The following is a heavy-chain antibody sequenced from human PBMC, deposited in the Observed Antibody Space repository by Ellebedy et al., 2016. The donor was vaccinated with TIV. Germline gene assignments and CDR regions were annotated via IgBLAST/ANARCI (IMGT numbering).Heavy chain of an antibody. CDR2: VSGRYTDK. J-gene: IGHJ4*02. V-gene: IGHV3-23*01. Sequence: PGGSLRLSCAASGFTFSFYTMSWVRQAPGSGLEWVSVVSGRYTDKYYADSAKGRFTISRDNSKNTLYLQMNSLRAEDTAVYYCARDPREWLVRGYFDCWGQGTLVTVSS. CDR3: ARDPREWLVRGYFDC. D-gene: IGHD6-19*01. CDR1: GFTFSFYT.